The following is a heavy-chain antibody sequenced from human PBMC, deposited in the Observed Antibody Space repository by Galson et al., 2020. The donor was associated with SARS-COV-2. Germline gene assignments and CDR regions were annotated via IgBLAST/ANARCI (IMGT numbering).Heavy chain of an antibody. CDR2: FYSDGST. V-gene: IGHV3-66*02. CDR1: GFTVSSNY. D-gene: IGHD3-3*01. J-gene: IGHJ6*02. Sequence: GGSLRLSCAASGFTVSSNYMSWVRQAPGKGLEWVSIFYSDGSTYYADSVKGRFTISTDNSKNTLYLQMSSLTAEDTAMYYCARDTPSRIRDFWSGYDHGYYYGMDVWGQGTTVTVS. CDR3: ARDTPSRIRDFWSGYDHGYYYGMDV.